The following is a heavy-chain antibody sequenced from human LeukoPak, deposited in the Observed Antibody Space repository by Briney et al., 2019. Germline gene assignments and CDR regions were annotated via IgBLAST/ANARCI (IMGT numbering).Heavy chain of an antibody. J-gene: IGHJ3*02. V-gene: IGHV4-30-2*01. D-gene: IGHD3-22*01. CDR1: GGSISSGGYS. CDR2: IYHSGST. CDR3: ARGIDSSGHLAFDI. Sequence: PSQTLSLTCAVSGGSISSGGYSWSWIRQPPGKGLEWIGYIYHSGSTYYDPSLKSRVTISVDRSKNQFSLKLSSVTAADTAVYYCARGIDSSGHLAFDIWGQGTMVTVSS.